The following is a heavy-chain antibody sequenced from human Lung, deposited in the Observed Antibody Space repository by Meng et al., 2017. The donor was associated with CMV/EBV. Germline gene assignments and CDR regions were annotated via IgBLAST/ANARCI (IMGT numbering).Heavy chain of an antibody. V-gene: IGHV3-21*01. D-gene: IGHD2-15*01. CDR2: ISASSSYI. Sequence: GGSLRLXCGASGITFSSFNMNWVRQAPGKGLEWVSSISASSSYIYYADSVKGRVTISRDTPKDCLYLQMKSLRVEDTATYFCARGATVDFKKDISAIDDLGQGXLVTVSS. CDR1: GITFSSFN. J-gene: IGHJ4*02. CDR3: ARGATVDFKKDISAIDD.